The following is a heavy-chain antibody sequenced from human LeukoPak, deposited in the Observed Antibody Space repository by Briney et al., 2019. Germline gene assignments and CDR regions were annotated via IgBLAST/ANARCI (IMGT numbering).Heavy chain of an antibody. CDR3: ARTLSPLLLWSFDI. CDR2: INPSGGST. CDR1: GGTFSSYA. Sequence: ASVKVSCKASGGTFSSYAIGWVRQAPGQGLEWMGRINPSGGSTSYAQKFQGRVTMTRDTSTSTVYMELSSLRSEDTAVYYCARTLSPLLLWSFDIWGQGTMVTVSS. D-gene: IGHD3-10*01. V-gene: IGHV1-46*01. J-gene: IGHJ3*02.